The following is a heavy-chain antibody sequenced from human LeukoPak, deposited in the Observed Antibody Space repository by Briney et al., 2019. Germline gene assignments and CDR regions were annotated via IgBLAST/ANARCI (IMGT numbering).Heavy chain of an antibody. CDR2: ISSNGGST. CDR3: LGYCSGGSCYEDDY. J-gene: IGHJ4*02. D-gene: IGHD2-15*01. V-gene: IGHV3-64D*06. CDR1: GLTFSRYA. Sequence: GGSLRLSCSASGLTFSRYAMHWVRQAPGKGLEYVSAISSNGGSTYYAGSVKGRFTISRDNSKNTLYLQMSSLRAEDTAVYYCLGYCSGGSCYEDDYWGQGILVTVSS.